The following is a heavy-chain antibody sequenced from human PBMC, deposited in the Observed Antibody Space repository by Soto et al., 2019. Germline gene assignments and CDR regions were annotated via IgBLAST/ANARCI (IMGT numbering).Heavy chain of an antibody. D-gene: IGHD5-12*01. Sequence: QVHLVESGGGVVQPGRSLRLACAVSGFRFSDYGMHWVRQAPGKGLEWVAVISNDGSKKYYGDSVQGRFTISRDDSKSTVYVQMDSLKPEDTAVYYYAKTRRGYDMFFHGLDVWGQGTTVTVSS. J-gene: IGHJ6*02. CDR2: ISNDGSKK. V-gene: IGHV3-30*18. CDR3: AKTRRGYDMFFHGLDV. CDR1: GFRFSDYG.